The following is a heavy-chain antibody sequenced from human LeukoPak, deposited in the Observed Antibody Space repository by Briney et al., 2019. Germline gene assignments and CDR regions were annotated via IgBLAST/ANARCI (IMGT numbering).Heavy chain of an antibody. CDR3: ARLIVGARLAFDI. J-gene: IGHJ3*02. Sequence: PSETLSLTCTVSGGSISSGGYYWSWIRQPPGKGLEWIGYIYYSGSTYYNPSLKSRVTISVDTSKNQFSLKLSSVTAADTAVYYCARLIVGARLAFDIWGQGTMVTVSS. CDR1: GGSISSGGYY. D-gene: IGHD1-26*01. V-gene: IGHV4-30-4*01. CDR2: IYYSGST.